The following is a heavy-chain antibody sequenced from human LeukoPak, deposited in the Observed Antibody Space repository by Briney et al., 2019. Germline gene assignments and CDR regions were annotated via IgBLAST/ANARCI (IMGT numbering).Heavy chain of an antibody. D-gene: IGHD5-18*01. CDR3: PRGGQLWSNFDY. CDR1: GFTFSSYS. J-gene: IGHJ4*02. CDR2: ISSSSGTI. V-gene: IGHV3-48*01. Sequence: GGSLRLSCAASGFTFSSYSMNWVRQAPGKGLEWVSYISSSSGTIYYADSVKGRLTISRDNAKNSLYLQMNSLRAEDTAVYYCPRGGQLWSNFDYWGQGTLVTVSS.